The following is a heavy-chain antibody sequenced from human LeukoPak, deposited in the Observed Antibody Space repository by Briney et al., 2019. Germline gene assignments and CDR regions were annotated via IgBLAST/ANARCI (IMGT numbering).Heavy chain of an antibody. CDR2: ISYDGSNK. CDR3: AKDPVGATAPDNFDY. CDR1: GFTFSSYG. Sequence: PGGSLRLSCAASGFTFSSYGMHWVRQAPGKGLEWVAVISYDGSNKYYADSVKGRFTISRDNSKNTLYLQMNSLRAEDTAVYYCAKDPVGATAPDNFDYWGQGTLVTVSS. V-gene: IGHV3-30*18. D-gene: IGHD1-26*01. J-gene: IGHJ4*02.